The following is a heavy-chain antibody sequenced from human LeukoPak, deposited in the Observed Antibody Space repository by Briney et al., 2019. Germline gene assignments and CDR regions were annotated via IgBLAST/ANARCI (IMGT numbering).Heavy chain of an antibody. CDR2: INHSGST. CDR3: ARLPRGVTAYYYYYYYMDV. Sequence: TSETLSLTCAVYGGSFSGYYWSWIRQPPGKGLEWIGEINHSGSTNYNPSLKSRVTISVDTSKNQFSLKLSSVTAADTAVYYCARLPRGVTAYYYYYYYMDVWGKGTTVTISS. V-gene: IGHV4-34*01. D-gene: IGHD3-10*01. J-gene: IGHJ6*03. CDR1: GGSFSGYY.